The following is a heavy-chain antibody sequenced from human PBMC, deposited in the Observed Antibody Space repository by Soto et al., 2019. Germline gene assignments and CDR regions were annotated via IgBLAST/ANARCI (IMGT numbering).Heavy chain of an antibody. V-gene: IGHV3-33*01. Sequence: GGSLRLSXAASGFMFSNYGFHWVRQAPGKGLEWVAVITSDGPKDFYADSVKGRFTISRDNSKNTLYLEMNSLRAEDTAVYYCVRDDDQEANALDYWGQGTLVTVSS. CDR2: ITSDGPKD. CDR1: GFMFSNYG. D-gene: IGHD2-2*01. J-gene: IGHJ4*02. CDR3: VRDDDQEANALDY.